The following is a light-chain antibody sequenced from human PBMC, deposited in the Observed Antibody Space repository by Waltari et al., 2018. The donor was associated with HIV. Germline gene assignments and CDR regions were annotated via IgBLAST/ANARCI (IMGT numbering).Light chain of an antibody. CDR3: QQYGSSAPLT. J-gene: IGKJ4*01. Sequence: EIVLTQSPGALSLSPGERATLSCRASQSVSSSHLAWYQQRHGQAPRLLIYGTSSRATGIPDRFSGSGSGTDFTLTISRLEPEDFAVYYCQQYGSSAPLTFGGGTKVEIK. CDR1: QSVSSSH. V-gene: IGKV3-20*01. CDR2: GTS.